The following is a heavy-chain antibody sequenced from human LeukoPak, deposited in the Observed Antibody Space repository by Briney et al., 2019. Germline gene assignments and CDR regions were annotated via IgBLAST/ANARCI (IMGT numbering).Heavy chain of an antibody. CDR2: IGGSDSIV. CDR1: DFTINKYC. CDR3: AREMVAGTFDS. D-gene: IGHD6-19*01. V-gene: IGHV3-11*01. J-gene: IGHJ4*02. Sequence: PGESLTLSCVVSDFTINKYCKSWICMPQAKGQGLVADIGGSDSIVAYAASVRGRFSISRDFAKKSLYLEMNSLSAEDTAVYYCAREMVAGTFDSWGQGALVTVSS.